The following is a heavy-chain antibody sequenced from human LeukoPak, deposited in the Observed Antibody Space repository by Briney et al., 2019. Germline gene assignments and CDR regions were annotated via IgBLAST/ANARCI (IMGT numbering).Heavy chain of an antibody. Sequence: PGGSLRLSCAASGFTFSSYGMTWVRQAPGKGLEWVSYISSSSSTIYYADSVKGRFTISRDNAKNPLYLQMNSLRAEDTAVYYCARGAGYSSGWYHRNVYWGQGTLVTVSS. D-gene: IGHD6-19*01. CDR1: GFTFSSYG. J-gene: IGHJ4*02. CDR2: ISSSSSTI. CDR3: ARGAGYSSGWYHRNVY. V-gene: IGHV3-48*01.